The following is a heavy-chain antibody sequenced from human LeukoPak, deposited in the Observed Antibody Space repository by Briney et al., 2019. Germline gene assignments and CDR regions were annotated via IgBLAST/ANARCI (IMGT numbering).Heavy chain of an antibody. CDR1: GGSISSYY. J-gene: IGHJ5*02. Sequence: SETLSLTCTVSGGSISSYYWSWIRQSPGKGVEWIGYMYYSGSTNYNPSLKSRVTISEDTSKNQFSLKLSSVTAADTAVYYCARRSRYFFRFDPWGQGTLVTVSS. CDR2: MYYSGST. CDR3: ARRSRYFFRFDP. D-gene: IGHD3-9*01. V-gene: IGHV4-59*08.